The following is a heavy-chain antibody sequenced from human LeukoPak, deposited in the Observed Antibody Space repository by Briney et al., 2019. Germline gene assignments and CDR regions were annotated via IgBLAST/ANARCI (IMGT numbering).Heavy chain of an antibody. D-gene: IGHD3-10*01. CDR2: INHSGST. CDR3: ARLLWFGELLYDY. V-gene: IGHV4-38-2*02. CDR1: GYSISSGYY. J-gene: IGHJ4*02. Sequence: SETLSLTCTVSGYSISSGYYWGWIRQPPEKGLEWIGEINHSGSTNYNPSLKSRVTISVDTSKNQFSLKLSSVTAADTAVYYCARLLWFGELLYDYWGQGTLVTVSS.